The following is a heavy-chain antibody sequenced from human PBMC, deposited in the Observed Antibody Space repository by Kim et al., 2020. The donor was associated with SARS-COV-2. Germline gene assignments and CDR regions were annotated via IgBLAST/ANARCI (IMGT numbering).Heavy chain of an antibody. CDR3: ARDLLRLRYPGPPGPDVYYGMDV. V-gene: IGHV1-18*01. J-gene: IGHJ6*02. CDR1: GYTFTSYG. CDR2: ISAYNGNT. D-gene: IGHD3-9*01. Sequence: ASVKVSCKASGYTFTSYGISWVRQAPGQGLEWMGWISAYNGNTNYAQKLQGRVTMTTDTSTSTAYMELRSLRSDDTAVYYCARDLLRLRYPGPPGPDVYYGMDVWGQGTTVTVSS.